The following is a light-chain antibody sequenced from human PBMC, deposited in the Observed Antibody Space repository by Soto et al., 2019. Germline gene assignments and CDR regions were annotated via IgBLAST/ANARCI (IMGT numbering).Light chain of an antibody. J-gene: IGLJ2*01. V-gene: IGLV4-69*01. CDR1: SGHSSYA. Sequence: QLVLTQSPSASASLGASVKLTCTLSSGHSSYAIAWHQQQPEKGPRYLMKLNSDGSHSKGDGIPDRFSGSSSGAERYLTIPRPQSEDEADYDCQTWGTGTYVVFGGGTKLTVL. CDR3: QTWGTGTYVV. CDR2: LNSDGSH.